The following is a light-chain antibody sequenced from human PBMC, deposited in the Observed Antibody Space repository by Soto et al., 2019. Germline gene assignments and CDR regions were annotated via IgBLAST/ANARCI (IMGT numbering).Light chain of an antibody. CDR2: SYN. CDR1: SSNIGSNT. Sequence: QSVLTQPPSASGTPGQRVTISCSGSSSNIGSNTVNWYQQLPGTAPKLLIYSYNQRSPGVPDRLSDSKSGTSASLAISGRQSEDEADDYCASWDDSLNGYVFGTGTKVTVL. V-gene: IGLV1-44*01. CDR3: ASWDDSLNGYV. J-gene: IGLJ1*01.